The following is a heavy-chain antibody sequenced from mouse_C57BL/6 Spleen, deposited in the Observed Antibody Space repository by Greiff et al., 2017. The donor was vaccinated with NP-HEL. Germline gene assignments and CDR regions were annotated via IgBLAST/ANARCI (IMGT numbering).Heavy chain of an antibody. Sequence: QVQLHQPGAELVKPGASVKLSCKASGYTFTSYWMHWVKQRPGQGLEWIGMIHPNSGSTNYNEKFKSKATLTVDKSSSTAYMQLSSLTSEDSAVYYCARAPYYGTLYSMDYWGQGTSVTVSS. J-gene: IGHJ4*01. CDR3: ARAPYYGTLYSMDY. CDR2: IHPNSGST. D-gene: IGHD1-2*01. CDR1: GYTFTSYW. V-gene: IGHV1-64*01.